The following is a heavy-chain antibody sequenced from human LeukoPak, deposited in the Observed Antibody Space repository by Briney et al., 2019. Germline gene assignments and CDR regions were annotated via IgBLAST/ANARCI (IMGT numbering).Heavy chain of an antibody. V-gene: IGHV4-31*03. CDR3: ARDNYYDSSGYFDY. Sequence: SQTLSLTCTVSGGSISSGGYYWSWIRQHPGKGLEWIGYIYYSGSTYYNPSLKSRVAISVDTSKNQFSLKLSSVTAADTAVYYCARDNYYDSSGYFDYWGQGTLVTVSS. CDR1: GGSISSGGYY. J-gene: IGHJ4*02. CDR2: IYYSGST. D-gene: IGHD3-22*01.